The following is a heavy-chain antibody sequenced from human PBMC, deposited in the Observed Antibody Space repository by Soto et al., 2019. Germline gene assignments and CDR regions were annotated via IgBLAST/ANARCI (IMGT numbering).Heavy chain of an antibody. CDR1: GGSISSSSYY. V-gene: IGHV4-39*01. Sequence: QLQLQESGPGLVKPSETLSLTCTVSGGSISSSSYYWGWIRQPPGKGLEWIGSIYYSGCTYYNPSLKSRVTISVHTSKNTGFPKLCSVTASDTAVYYCASFTIFGVVIIPRYVDYGGQGTLVTVAS. CDR3: ASFTIFGVVIIPRYVDY. D-gene: IGHD3-3*01. J-gene: IGHJ4*01. CDR2: IYYSGCT.